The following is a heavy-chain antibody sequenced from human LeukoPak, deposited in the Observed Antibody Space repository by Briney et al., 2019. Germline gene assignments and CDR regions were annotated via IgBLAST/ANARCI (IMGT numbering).Heavy chain of an antibody. V-gene: IGHV4-30-2*01. Sequence: PSETLSLTCAVYGGSFSGYYWSWIRQPPGKGLEWIGYIYHSGSTYYNPSLKSRVTISVDRSKNQFSLKLSSVTAADTAVYYCARYCSGGSCPGPNYGMDVWGQGTTVTVSS. CDR3: ARYCSGGSCPGPNYGMDV. CDR1: GGSFSGYY. D-gene: IGHD2-15*01. J-gene: IGHJ6*02. CDR2: IYHSGST.